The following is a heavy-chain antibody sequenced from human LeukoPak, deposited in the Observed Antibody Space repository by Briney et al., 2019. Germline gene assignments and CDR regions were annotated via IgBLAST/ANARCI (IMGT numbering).Heavy chain of an antibody. CDR2: VSLDGTDK. Sequence: GGSLRLSCAASGFTFSNYDMHWVRQAPGKGLEWVAVVSLDGTDKSYADSVKGRFTISRDNSKSTLYLQMNSLRPADTAVYYCAKDRWTGLYYFDFWGQGALLSVST. V-gene: IGHV3-30*18. J-gene: IGHJ4*02. D-gene: IGHD4-23*01. CDR1: GFTFSNYD. CDR3: AKDRWTGLYYFDF.